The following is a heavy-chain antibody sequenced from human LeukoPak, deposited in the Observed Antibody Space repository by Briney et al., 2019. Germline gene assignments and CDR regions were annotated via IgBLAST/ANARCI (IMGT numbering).Heavy chain of an antibody. CDR2: IIPIFGTA. CDR3: ARGPRITMVRGGQWYYYMDV. V-gene: IGHV1-69*05. D-gene: IGHD3-10*01. CDR1: GGTFSSYA. J-gene: IGHJ6*03. Sequence: SVKVSCKASGGTFSSYAISWVRQAPGQGLEWMGGIIPIFGTANYAQKFQDRVTMTRDTSTSTVYMELSSLRSEDTAVYYCARGPRITMVRGGQWYYYMDVWGKGTTVSISS.